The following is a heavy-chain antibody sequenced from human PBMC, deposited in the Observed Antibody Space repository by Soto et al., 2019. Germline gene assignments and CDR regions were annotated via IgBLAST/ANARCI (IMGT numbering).Heavy chain of an antibody. J-gene: IGHJ6*02. CDR3: VISLGGYYYDSSGYSSYYGMDV. Sequence: GGSLRLSCAASGFTFSSYGMHWVRQAPGKGLEWVAVIWYDGSNKYYADSVKGRFTISRDNSKNTLYLKMNSLRAEDTAVYYSVISLGGYYYDSSGYSSYYGMDVWGQGTTVTV. CDR2: IWYDGSNK. D-gene: IGHD3-22*01. CDR1: GFTFSSYG. V-gene: IGHV3-33*01.